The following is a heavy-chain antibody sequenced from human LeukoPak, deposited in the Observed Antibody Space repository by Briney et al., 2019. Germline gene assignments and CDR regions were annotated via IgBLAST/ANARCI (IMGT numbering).Heavy chain of an antibody. J-gene: IGHJ4*02. CDR1: GGSISSSSYY. D-gene: IGHD2-15*01. V-gene: IGHV3-23*01. CDR3: AKDRYCSGGSCSGDFDY. Sequence: ETLSLTCTVSGGSISSSSYYWGWVRQAPGKGLEWVSGISASGGSTYYADSVKGRFTISRDNSKNTLYVQMNSLRAEDTAVYYCAKDRYCSGGSCSGDFDYWGQGTLVTVSS. CDR2: ISASGGST.